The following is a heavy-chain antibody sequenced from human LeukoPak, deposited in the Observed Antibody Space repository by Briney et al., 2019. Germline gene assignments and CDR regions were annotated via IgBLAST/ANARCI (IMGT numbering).Heavy chain of an antibody. Sequence: GGSLRLSSAASGFTFSSYGMHWVRQAPGKGLEWVAVISYDGSNKYYADSVKGRFTISRDNSKNTLYLQMNSLRAEDTAVYYCAKVRVGGYSYGYHYYYGMDVWGQGTTVTVSS. D-gene: IGHD5-18*01. CDR3: AKVRVGGYSYGYHYYYGMDV. J-gene: IGHJ6*02. V-gene: IGHV3-30*18. CDR1: GFTFSSYG. CDR2: ISYDGSNK.